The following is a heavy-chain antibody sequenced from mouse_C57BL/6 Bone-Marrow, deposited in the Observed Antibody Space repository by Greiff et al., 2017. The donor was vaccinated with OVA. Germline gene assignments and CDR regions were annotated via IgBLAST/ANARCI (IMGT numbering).Heavy chain of an antibody. CDR2: IRLKSDNYAT. Sequence: EVQLQQSGGGLVQPGGSMKLSCVASGFTFSNYWMNWVRQSPEKGLEWVAQIRLKSDNYATHYAESVKGRFTISRDDSKSSVYLQMNNLRAEDTGIYYCTSGVITSWGQGTLVTVSA. V-gene: IGHV6-3*01. D-gene: IGHD1-1*01. J-gene: IGHJ3*01. CDR3: TSGVITS. CDR1: GFTFSNYW.